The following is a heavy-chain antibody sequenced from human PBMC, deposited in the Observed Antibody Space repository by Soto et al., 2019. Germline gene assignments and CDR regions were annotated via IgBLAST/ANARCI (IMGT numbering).Heavy chain of an antibody. D-gene: IGHD2-2*02. CDR2: IIPILGIA. Sequence: QVQLVQSGAEVKKPESSVKVSCKASGGTFSSYTISWVRQAPGQGLEWMGRIIPILGIANYAQKFQGRVTITADKSTSTAYMELSSLRSEDTAVYYCARSIYCSSTSCYTGNWFDPWGQGTLVTVSS. CDR1: GGTFSSYT. V-gene: IGHV1-69*02. CDR3: ARSIYCSSTSCYTGNWFDP. J-gene: IGHJ5*02.